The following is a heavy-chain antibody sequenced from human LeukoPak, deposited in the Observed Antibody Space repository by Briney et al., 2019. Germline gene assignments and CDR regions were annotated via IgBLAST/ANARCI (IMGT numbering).Heavy chain of an antibody. J-gene: IGHJ4*02. CDR1: GYTFTGYY. CDR2: INLNSGGT. Sequence: ASVKVSCKASGYTFTGYYMHWVRQAPGQGLEWMGWINLNSGGTNYAQKFQGRVAMTRDTSISTAYMELSRLRSDDTAVYYCARPRGGSGSLDSWGQGTLVTVSS. CDR3: ARPRGGSGSLDS. D-gene: IGHD3-22*01. V-gene: IGHV1-2*02.